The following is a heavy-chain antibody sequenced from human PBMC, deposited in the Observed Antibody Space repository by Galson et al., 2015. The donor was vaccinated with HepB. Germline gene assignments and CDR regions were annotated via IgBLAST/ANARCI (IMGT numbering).Heavy chain of an antibody. Sequence: SLRLSCAASGFTFSDYYMNWVRQAPGKGLEWVSYISSSSSTIYYADSVKGRFTISRDNAKNSLYLQMNSLRAEDTAVYYCARGGNVTQNYYYYYYGMDVWGQGTTVTVSS. CDR3: ARGGNVTQNYYYYYYGMDV. D-gene: IGHD4-23*01. V-gene: IGHV3-11*04. CDR1: GFTFSDYY. CDR2: ISSSSSTI. J-gene: IGHJ6*02.